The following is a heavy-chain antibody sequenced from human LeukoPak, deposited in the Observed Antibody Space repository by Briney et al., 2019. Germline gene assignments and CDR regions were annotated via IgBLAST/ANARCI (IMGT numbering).Heavy chain of an antibody. V-gene: IGHV3-48*01. CDR3: AKENYGDSTGGRFQH. D-gene: IGHD4-17*01. CDR1: GFTFSSYS. Sequence: PGGSLRLSCAASGFTFSSYSMNWVRQAPGKGLEWVSYISSSSSTICYADSVKGRFTISRVNSKNTLYLQMNSLRAEDTAVYYCAKENYGDSTGGRFQHWGQGTLVTVSS. J-gene: IGHJ1*01. CDR2: ISSSSSTI.